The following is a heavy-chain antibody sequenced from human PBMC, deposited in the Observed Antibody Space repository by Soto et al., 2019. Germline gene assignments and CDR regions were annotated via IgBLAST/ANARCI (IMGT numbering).Heavy chain of an antibody. CDR1: GFTVSSNY. D-gene: IGHD3-10*01. J-gene: IGHJ4*02. CDR2: IYSGGST. V-gene: IGHV3-53*01. Sequence: ETLSLSCAASGFTVSSNYMSWVRQAPGKGLEWVSVIYSGGSTYYADSVKGRFTISRDNSKNTLYLQMNSLRAEDTAVYYCASIVSMVRGLLWGQGTLVTVSS. CDR3: ASIVSMVRGLL.